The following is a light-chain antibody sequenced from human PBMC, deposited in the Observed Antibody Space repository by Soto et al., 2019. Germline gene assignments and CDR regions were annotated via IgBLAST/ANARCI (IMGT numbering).Light chain of an antibody. V-gene: IGKV1-33*01. CDR1: QDISNY. CDR3: QQYDNLPRP. J-gene: IGKJ1*01. Sequence: DIQVTQSTSSLSASVGDRVTITCQASQDISNYLNWYQQKPGKAPKLLIYDASNLETGVPSRFSGSGSGTDFTFTISSLQPEDIATYYCQQYDNLPRPFGQGAKV. CDR2: DAS.